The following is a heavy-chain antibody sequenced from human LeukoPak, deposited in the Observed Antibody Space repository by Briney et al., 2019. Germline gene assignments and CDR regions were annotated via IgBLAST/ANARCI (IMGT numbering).Heavy chain of an antibody. CDR1: GGSISSGDYY. CDR3: ARAGSGTMVRGVIILFDY. D-gene: IGHD3-10*01. CDR2: INYSGST. Sequence: SETLSLTCTVSGGSISSGDYYWSWIRQPPGKGLEWIEYINYSGSTYYNPSLKNRVTISVDTSKNQFSLKLSSVTAADTAVYYCARAGSGTMVRGVIILFDYWGQGTLVTVSS. V-gene: IGHV4-30-4*01. J-gene: IGHJ4*02.